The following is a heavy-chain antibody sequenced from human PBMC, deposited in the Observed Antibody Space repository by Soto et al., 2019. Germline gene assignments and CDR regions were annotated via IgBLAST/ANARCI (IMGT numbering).Heavy chain of an antibody. J-gene: IGHJ6*02. CDR3: ARDLGRSIAAPYYYYGRDV. V-gene: IGHV3-33*01. CDR1: GFTFSSYG. D-gene: IGHD6-6*01. CDR2: IWYDGSNK. Sequence: GGSLRLSCAASGFTFSSYGMHWVRQAPGKGLEWVAVIWYDGSNKYYADSVKGRFTISRDNSKNTLYLQMNSLRAEDTAVYYCARDLGRSIAAPYYYYGRDVWGQGTTVTVSS.